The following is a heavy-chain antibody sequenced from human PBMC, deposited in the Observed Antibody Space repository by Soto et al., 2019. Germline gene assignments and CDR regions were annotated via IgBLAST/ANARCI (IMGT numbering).Heavy chain of an antibody. V-gene: IGHV4-61*01. D-gene: IGHD3-22*01. CDR3: ARGKYYYDSSGYFDY. J-gene: IGHJ4*02. CDR2: IYYTGSS. CDR1: GGSVSSGNYY. Sequence: SETLSLTCNVSGGSVSSGNYYWSWIRQPPGKGLEWIGFIYYTGSSNYNPSLKSRVTISVDTSKNQFSLKLSSVTAADTAVYYCARGKYYYDSSGYFDYWGQGTLVTVSS.